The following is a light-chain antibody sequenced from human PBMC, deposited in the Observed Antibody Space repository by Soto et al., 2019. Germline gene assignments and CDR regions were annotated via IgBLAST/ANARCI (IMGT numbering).Light chain of an antibody. Sequence: EIVLTQSPATLSLSPGERATLSCRASPSVTNFLAWYQQKPGQAPRLLIYGAFNRATGIPARFSGSGSGTEFTLTISSLQSEDFAVYYCQQYNNWPITFGQGTRLEIK. CDR2: GAF. CDR3: QQYNNWPIT. V-gene: IGKV3D-15*01. J-gene: IGKJ5*01. CDR1: PSVTNF.